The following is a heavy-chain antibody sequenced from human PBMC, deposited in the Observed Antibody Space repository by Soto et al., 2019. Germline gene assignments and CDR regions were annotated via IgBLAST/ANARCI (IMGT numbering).Heavy chain of an antibody. CDR1: GFSVSSTY. CDR2: MYSGGSA. J-gene: IGHJ4*02. Sequence: EVQLVESGGGLIQPGGSLRLSCAVSGFSVSSTYMSWVRQAPGKGLEWVSVMYSGGSAYYADSVKGRFSISRENSKNTQSLQMNSLRAEDTAVYYCARVMMVRGVVFEYWGRGTLVTVSS. CDR3: ARVMMVRGVVFEY. V-gene: IGHV3-53*01. D-gene: IGHD3-10*01.